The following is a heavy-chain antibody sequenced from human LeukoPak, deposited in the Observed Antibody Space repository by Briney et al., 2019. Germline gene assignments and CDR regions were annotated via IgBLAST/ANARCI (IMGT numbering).Heavy chain of an antibody. J-gene: IGHJ4*02. CDR3: ARDLVNRPYYYDSSGYPFDY. D-gene: IGHD3-22*01. V-gene: IGHV3-21*01. CDR2: ISSSSSYI. Sequence: GGSLRLSCAASGFTFSSYSMNWVRQAPGKGLEWVSSISSSSSYIYYADSVKGRFTISRDNAKNSLYLQMNSLRAEDTAVYYCARDLVNRPYYYDSSGYPFDYWGQGTLVTVSS. CDR1: GFTFSSYS.